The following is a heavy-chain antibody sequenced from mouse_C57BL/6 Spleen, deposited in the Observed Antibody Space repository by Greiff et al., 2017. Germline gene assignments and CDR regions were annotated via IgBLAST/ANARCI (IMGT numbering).Heavy chain of an antibody. V-gene: IGHV3-6*01. D-gene: IGHD2-4*01. J-gene: IGHJ3*01. CDR1: GYSITSGYY. CDR3: ARDPYDYDFAY. Sequence: ESGPGLVKPSQSLSLTCSVTGYSITSGYYWNWIRQFPGNKLEWMGYISYDGSNNYNPSLKNRISITRDTSKNQFFLKLNSVTTEDTATYYCARDPYDYDFAYWGQGTLVTVSA. CDR2: ISYDGSN.